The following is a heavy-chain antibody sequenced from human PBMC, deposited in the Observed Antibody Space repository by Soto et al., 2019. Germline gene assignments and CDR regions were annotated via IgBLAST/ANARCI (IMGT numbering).Heavy chain of an antibody. J-gene: IGHJ6*02. CDR3: ARVSSSIVVVPDYGMDV. CDR2: ISPKNANI. Sequence: QVHLEQSGGEVREPGASVKVSCKATGYTFVSHGISWVRQAPGQGLEWMGWISPKNANIKYAQKFEGRVSLSTDTFTSTAYMELGSLRSDDTAIYYCARVSSSIVVVPDYGMDVWGQGTTVTVSS. D-gene: IGHD2-2*01. V-gene: IGHV1-18*04. CDR1: GYTFVSHG.